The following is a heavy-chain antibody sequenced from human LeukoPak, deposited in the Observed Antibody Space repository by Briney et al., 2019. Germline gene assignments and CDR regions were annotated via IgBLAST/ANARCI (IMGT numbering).Heavy chain of an antibody. V-gene: IGHV4-34*01. CDR1: GGSFSGYY. J-gene: IGHJ6*03. Sequence: SETLSLTCAVYGGSFSGYYWSWIRQPPGKGLEWIGEINHSGSTNYNPSLKSRVTMSVDTSKNQFSLKLSSVTAADTAVYYCARDHTVTTGRYYYYMDVWGKGTTVTISS. D-gene: IGHD4-17*01. CDR3: ARDHTVTTGRYYYYMDV. CDR2: INHSGST.